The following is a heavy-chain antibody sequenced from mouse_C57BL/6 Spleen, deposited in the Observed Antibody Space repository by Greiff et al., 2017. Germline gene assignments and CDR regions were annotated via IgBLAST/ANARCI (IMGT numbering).Heavy chain of an antibody. J-gene: IGHJ4*01. V-gene: IGHV1-22*01. CDR3: AGGLRLRDAMDY. CDR2: INPNNGGT. Sequence: VQLQQSGPELVKPGASVKMSCKASGYTFTDYNMHWVKQSHGKSLEWIGYINPNNGGTRYNQKFKGKATSTVNKSSSTACKGVRSMTSEDSAVYYCAGGLRLRDAMDYWGQGTSVTVSS. CDR1: GYTFTDYN. D-gene: IGHD3-2*02.